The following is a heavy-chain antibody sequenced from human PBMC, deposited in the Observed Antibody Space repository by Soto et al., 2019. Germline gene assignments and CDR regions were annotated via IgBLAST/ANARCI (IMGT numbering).Heavy chain of an antibody. CDR3: ARGDKNNDYYFDH. CDR2: IYNSGGS. CDR1: GASISSGDYA. D-gene: IGHD3-16*01. V-gene: IGHV4-30-2*01. J-gene: IGHJ4*02. Sequence: QLQLQECGSGLVKPSQTLSLTCVVSGASISSGDYAWNWVRQPPGKGLEWLGYIYNSGGSYYNPSLKGRVTISLDRSKNHFSLRLNSVTAADTALYFCARGDKNNDYYFDHWGQGTLVTVTS.